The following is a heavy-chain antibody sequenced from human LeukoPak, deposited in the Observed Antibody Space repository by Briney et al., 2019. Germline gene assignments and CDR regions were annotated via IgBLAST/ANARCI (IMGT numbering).Heavy chain of an antibody. CDR1: GFTFTSYA. V-gene: IGHV3-23*01. CDR3: AKSRGESRGASNY. Sequence: GGSLRLSCAASGFTFTSYAMNWVRQAPGKGLEWVSFISGSGDITYYADSVKGSITISRDNSKNTLYLQMNSLRAEDTALYYCAKSRGESRGASNYWGQGTLVTVSS. D-gene: IGHD1-26*01. J-gene: IGHJ4*02. CDR2: ISGSGDIT.